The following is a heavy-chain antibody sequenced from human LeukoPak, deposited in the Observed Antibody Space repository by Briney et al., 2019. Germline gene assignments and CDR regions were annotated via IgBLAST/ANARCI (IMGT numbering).Heavy chain of an antibody. D-gene: IGHD5-12*01. CDR2: ISYDGSNK. J-gene: IGHJ4*02. CDR1: GFTFSNAW. Sequence: GGSLRLSCAASGFTFSNAWMSWVRQAPGKGLEWVAVISYDGSNKYSADSVKGRFTISRDNSKNTLYLQMNSLRAEDTAVYYCAKGYSGYLDYWGQGILVTVSS. V-gene: IGHV3-30*18. CDR3: AKGYSGYLDY.